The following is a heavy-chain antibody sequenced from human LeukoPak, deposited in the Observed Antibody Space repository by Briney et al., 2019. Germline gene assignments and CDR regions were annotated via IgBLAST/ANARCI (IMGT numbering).Heavy chain of an antibody. CDR3: ARYLVDTAMAPFDY. CDR2: ISSSGSTI. V-gene: IGHV3-48*04. J-gene: IGHJ4*02. CDR1: GFTFSIYG. D-gene: IGHD5-18*01. Sequence: PGGSLRLSCAASGFTFSIYGMTWVRQAPGKGLEWVSYISSSGSTIYYADSVKGRFTISRDNAKNSLYLQMNSLRAEDTAVYYCARYLVDTAMAPFDYWGQGTLVTVSS.